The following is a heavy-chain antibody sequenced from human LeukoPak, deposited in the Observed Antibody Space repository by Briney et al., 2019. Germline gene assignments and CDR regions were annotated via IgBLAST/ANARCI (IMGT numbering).Heavy chain of an antibody. D-gene: IGHD4-17*01. J-gene: IGHJ5*02. Sequence: AASVKVSCKASGYTFTGYYMHWVRQAPGQGLEWLGWLNSNTGGTNYAQKFQGRVTMTRDTSITTAYMDLSSLGSDDTAIYYCARQYGDDRYNWFDPWGQGTLVTVSS. CDR3: ARQYGDDRYNWFDP. V-gene: IGHV1-2*02. CDR2: LNSNTGGT. CDR1: GYTFTGYY.